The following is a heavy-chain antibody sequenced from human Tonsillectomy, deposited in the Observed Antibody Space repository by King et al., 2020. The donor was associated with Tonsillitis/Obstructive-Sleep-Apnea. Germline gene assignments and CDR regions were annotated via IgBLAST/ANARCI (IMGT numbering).Heavy chain of an antibody. V-gene: IGHV3-23*04. J-gene: IGHJ4*02. CDR3: AKIYHYSILTGYPFDY. Sequence: VQLVESGGDLVQPGGSLRLSCAASGFTFSTYALSWVRQAPGKGLEWVSAISGSGGSTSYADSVKGRFTISRDNSKNPLYLQMDSLRAEDTAIYYCAKIYHYSILTGYPFDYWRQGTLVTVSS. CDR1: GFTFSTYA. D-gene: IGHD3-9*01. CDR2: ISGSGGST.